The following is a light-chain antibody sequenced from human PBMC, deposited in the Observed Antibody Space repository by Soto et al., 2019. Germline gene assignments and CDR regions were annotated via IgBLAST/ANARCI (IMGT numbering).Light chain of an antibody. Sequence: QSALTQPASVSGSPGQSITISCTGTSSDVGGYNYVSWYQQHPGKAPQLMIYDVSNRPSGVSDRFSGSKSGNTASLTISGLQAEYEADYYCSSYTRTTTLVFGGGTKLTVL. CDR1: SSDVGGYNY. CDR2: DVS. CDR3: SSYTRTTTLV. V-gene: IGLV2-14*01. J-gene: IGLJ2*01.